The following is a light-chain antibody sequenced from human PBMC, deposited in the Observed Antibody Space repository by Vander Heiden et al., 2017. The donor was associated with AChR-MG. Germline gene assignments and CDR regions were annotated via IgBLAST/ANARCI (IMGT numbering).Light chain of an antibody. J-gene: IGKJ1*01. CDR2: DAS. Sequence: EIVLTQSPGTLSLSPGERAILSCRASQSVGGNFLDWYQQKSGQAPRLLIYDASSRATGVPDRFSGSGAGTDFILTISRLEHEDFAVYYWQQDCSPWTFGQGTKVEIK. CDR3: QQDCSPWT. V-gene: IGKV3-20*01. CDR1: QSVGGNF.